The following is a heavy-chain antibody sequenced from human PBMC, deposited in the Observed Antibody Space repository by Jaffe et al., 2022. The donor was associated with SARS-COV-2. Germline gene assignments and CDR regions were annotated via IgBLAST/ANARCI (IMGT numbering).Heavy chain of an antibody. V-gene: IGHV3-23*01. CDR2: ISGSGGST. D-gene: IGHD5-12*01. Sequence: EVQLLESGGGLVQPGGSLRLSCAASGFTFSSYAMSWVRQAPGKGLEWVSAISGSGGSTYYADSVKGRFTISRDNSKNTLYLQMNSLRAEDTAVYYCAKSIGSAAVDKFNVYYYYGMDVWGQGTTVTVSS. CDR1: GFTFSSYA. CDR3: AKSIGSAAVDKFNVYYYYGMDV. J-gene: IGHJ6*02.